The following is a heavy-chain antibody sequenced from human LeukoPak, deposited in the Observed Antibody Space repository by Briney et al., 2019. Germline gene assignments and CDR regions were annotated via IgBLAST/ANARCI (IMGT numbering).Heavy chain of an antibody. J-gene: IGHJ4*02. V-gene: IGHV4-31*03. D-gene: IGHD3-22*01. CDR1: GGSISSGGYY. CDR2: IYYSGST. Sequence: SETLSLTCTVSGGSISSGGYYWSWIRQHPGKGLEWIGYIYYSGSTYYNPSLKSRVTISVDTSKNQSSLKLSSVTAADTAVYYCARASYDSSGYYGRYYFDYWGQGTLVTVSS. CDR3: ARASYDSSGYYGRYYFDY.